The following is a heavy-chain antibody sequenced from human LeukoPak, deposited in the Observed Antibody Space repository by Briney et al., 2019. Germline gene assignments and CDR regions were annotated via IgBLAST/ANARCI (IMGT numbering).Heavy chain of an antibody. J-gene: IGHJ5*02. D-gene: IGHD2-15*01. CDR3: SRERVEVDGRNWFDP. CDR1: GDSVSSNSAA. Sequence: SQTLSLTCAISGDSVSSNSAAWNWIRQSPLRGLEWLGRTYYRSKWYYDYAVSVKSRITINPDTSKNQFSLQLNSVTPEDTGMYYCSRERVEVDGRNWFDPWGQGTLVTVSS. V-gene: IGHV6-1*01. CDR2: TYYRSKWYY.